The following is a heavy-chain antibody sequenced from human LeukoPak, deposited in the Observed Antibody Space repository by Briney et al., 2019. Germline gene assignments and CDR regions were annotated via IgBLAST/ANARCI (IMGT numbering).Heavy chain of an antibody. Sequence: SETLSLTCAVYGVSFSGYYWSWIRQPPGKGLEWIGEINHSGSTNYNPSLKSRVTISVYTSKNQFSLKLSSVTAADTAVYYCARYSSGWYQVGMDVWGQGTTVTVSS. V-gene: IGHV4-34*01. CDR1: GVSFSGYY. D-gene: IGHD6-19*01. CDR3: ARYSSGWYQVGMDV. J-gene: IGHJ6*02. CDR2: INHSGST.